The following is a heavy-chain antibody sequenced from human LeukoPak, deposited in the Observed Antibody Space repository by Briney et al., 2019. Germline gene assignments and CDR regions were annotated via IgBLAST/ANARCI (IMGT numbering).Heavy chain of an antibody. J-gene: IGHJ4*02. V-gene: IGHV3-30-3*01. CDR2: ISYDGSNK. Sequence: PGGSLRLSCAASGFTFSSYAMHWVRQAPGKGLEWVAVISYDGSNKYYADSVKGRFTISRDNSKNTLYLQMNSLRAEDTAVYYCARGDHEYWGQGTLVTVPS. CDR3: ARGDHEY. CDR1: GFTFSSYA.